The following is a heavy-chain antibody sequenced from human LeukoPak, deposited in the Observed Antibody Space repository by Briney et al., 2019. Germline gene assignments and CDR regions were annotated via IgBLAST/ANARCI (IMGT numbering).Heavy chain of an antibody. CDR2: INYSGGT. V-gene: IGHV4-34*01. CDR3: ARVSGIMISLGGVISYFDY. D-gene: IGHD3-16*02. Sequence: SETLSLTCTLYGGSFNDCYWPWLRQPRGRGLEWIGEINYSGGTDYNPALRRRVSISVDPSKNQLSLQLRSMTAADTGVYYCARVSGIMISLGGVISYFDYWGQGTLVTVSS. J-gene: IGHJ4*02. CDR1: GGSFNDCY.